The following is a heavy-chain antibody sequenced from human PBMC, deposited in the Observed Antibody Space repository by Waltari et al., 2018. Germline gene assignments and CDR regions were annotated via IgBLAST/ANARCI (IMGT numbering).Heavy chain of an antibody. CDR2: IIPIFGTA. D-gene: IGHD3-22*01. Sequence: QVQLVQSGAEVKKPGSSVKVSCKASGGTFSSYAISWVRQAPGQGLEWMGGIIPIFGTANYAQKFQGRVTITADESTSTAYMELSSLRSEDTAVYYCASFYYDSSGSTAEAFDIWGQGTMVTVSS. J-gene: IGHJ3*02. CDR1: GGTFSSYA. CDR3: ASFYYDSSGSTAEAFDI. V-gene: IGHV1-69*13.